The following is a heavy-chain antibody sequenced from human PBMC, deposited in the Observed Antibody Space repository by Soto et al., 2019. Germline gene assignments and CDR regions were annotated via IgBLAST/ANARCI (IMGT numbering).Heavy chain of an antibody. CDR3: ARGGFWSGYYSWFAP. D-gene: IGHD3-3*01. Sequence: QVQLVQSGAEVKKPGSSVKVSCKTSGGTISNYAISWVRQAPGQGLEWMGGIIPLFGTTNYAQKFQGRVTITADESTRTAYMELSSLRSEDTAVYYCARGGFWSGYYSWFAPWGQGPLVTVSS. J-gene: IGHJ5*02. V-gene: IGHV1-69*12. CDR1: GGTISNYA. CDR2: IIPLFGTT.